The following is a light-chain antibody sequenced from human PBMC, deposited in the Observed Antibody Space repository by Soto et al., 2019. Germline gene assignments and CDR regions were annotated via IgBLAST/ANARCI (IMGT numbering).Light chain of an antibody. Sequence: VVMTQSPLSLPVTLGEPASVSCRSSQSLVDNDGYSYLSWFQQRPGQSPRRLIYKISNRDSGVRDRLSGSGSDTDFTLKISRVEPEDVAVYYCTQGTHWPYTFGQGTQLEIK. CDR1: QSLVDNDGYSY. J-gene: IGKJ2*01. CDR2: KIS. CDR3: TQGTHWPYT. V-gene: IGKV2-30*01.